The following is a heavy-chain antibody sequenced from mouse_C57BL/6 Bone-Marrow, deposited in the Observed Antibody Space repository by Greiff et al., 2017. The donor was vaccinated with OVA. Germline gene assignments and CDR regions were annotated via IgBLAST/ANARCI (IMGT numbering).Heavy chain of an antibody. CDR3: ARGGIYYDWYFDV. J-gene: IGHJ1*03. Sequence: EVQLQQSGPGLVKPSQSLSLTCSVTGYSITSGYYWNWIRQFPGNKLEWMGYISYDGSNNYNPSLKNRISITRDTSKNQFFLKLNSVTTEDTATYYCARGGIYYDWYFDVWGTGTTVTVSS. CDR2: ISYDGSN. D-gene: IGHD2-1*01. CDR1: GYSITSGYY. V-gene: IGHV3-6*01.